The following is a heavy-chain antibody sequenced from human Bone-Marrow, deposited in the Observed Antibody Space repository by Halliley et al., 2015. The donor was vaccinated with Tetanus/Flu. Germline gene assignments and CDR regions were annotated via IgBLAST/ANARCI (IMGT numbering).Heavy chain of an antibody. CDR1: HGSISGFY. CDR2: IYYSGST. J-gene: IGHJ4*02. D-gene: IGHD3-3*01. V-gene: IGHV4-59*01. Sequence: LRLSCTVSHGSISGFYWSWIRQSPGKGLEWIGYIYYSGSTNYNPSLKSRGTMSVDTSKNQFSLKLTSVTAADTAVYYCARRGKISYFDYLGLGTLVTVSS. CDR3: ARRGKISYFDY.